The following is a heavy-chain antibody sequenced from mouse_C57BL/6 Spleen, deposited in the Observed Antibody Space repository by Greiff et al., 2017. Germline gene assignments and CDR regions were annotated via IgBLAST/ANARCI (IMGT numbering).Heavy chain of an antibody. J-gene: IGHJ1*03. CDR3: ARRGDGSSPYWYFDV. Sequence: QVQLQQPGAELVKPGASVKLSCKASGYTFTSYWMHWVKQRPGRGLEWIGRIDPNSGGTKYNEKFKSKATLTVDKPSSTAYMQLSSLTSEDSAVYYGARRGDGSSPYWYFDVWGTGTTVTVSS. D-gene: IGHD1-1*01. CDR2: IDPNSGGT. CDR1: GYTFTSYW. V-gene: IGHV1-72*01.